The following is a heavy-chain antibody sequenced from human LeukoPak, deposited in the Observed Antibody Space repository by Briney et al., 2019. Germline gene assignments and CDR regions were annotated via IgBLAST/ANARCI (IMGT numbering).Heavy chain of an antibody. CDR2: INHSGGT. V-gene: IGHV4-34*01. CDR1: GGSFSGYY. J-gene: IGHJ2*01. CDR3: ARGRGHGSGSYYNPRYWYFDL. D-gene: IGHD3-10*01. Sequence: PSETLSLTCAVYGGSFSGYYWSWIRQPPGKGLEWIGEINHSGGTNYNPSLKSRVTISVDTSKNQFSLKLSSVTAADTAVYYCARGRGHGSGSYYNPRYWYFDLWGRGTLVTVSS.